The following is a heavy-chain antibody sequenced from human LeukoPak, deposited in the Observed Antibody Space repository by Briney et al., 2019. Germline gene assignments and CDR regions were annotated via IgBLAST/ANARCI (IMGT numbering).Heavy chain of an antibody. CDR1: GFAFNIYT. D-gene: IGHD3-16*01. CDR2: VGSGGTR. Sequence: PGGSLRLSCAASGFAFNIYTMAWVRQPPGKGLEWISAVGSGGTRYYADSVKGRFTISRDNSKTTVSLQMDSLRADDTALYYCAKMRGMPREAYYFDHWGQGTLVAVSS. J-gene: IGHJ4*02. CDR3: AKMRGMPREAYYFDH. V-gene: IGHV3-23*01.